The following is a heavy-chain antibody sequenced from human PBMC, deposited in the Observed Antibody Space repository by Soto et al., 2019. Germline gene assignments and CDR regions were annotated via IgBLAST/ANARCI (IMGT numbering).Heavy chain of an antibody. CDR2: IYTGGST. J-gene: IGHJ4*02. CDR1: GFTVSSKY. Sequence: EVQLVESGGGLVQPGGSLRLSCAASGFTVSSKYMSWVRQAPGKGMEWVSVIYTGGSTNYADSVKGRFTISRDNSKNPLYLQMNRLRDDDPAVYYCVRDPWDYWGQGTLVTVSS. CDR3: VRDPWDY. V-gene: IGHV3-66*01.